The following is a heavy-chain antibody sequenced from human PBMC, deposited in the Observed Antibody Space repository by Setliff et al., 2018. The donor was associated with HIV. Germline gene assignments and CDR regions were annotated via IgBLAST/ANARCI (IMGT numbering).Heavy chain of an antibody. Sequence: SETLSLTCTVSGGSISSGGYYWSWIRQHPGKGLEWIGHIYYSGSSGSTYYNPSLKSRVTISADESTSTAYMELSSLKSEDTAVYYCARARGIITTFDYWGQGTLVTVSS. J-gene: IGHJ4*02. CDR3: ARARGIITTFDY. CDR2: IYYSGSSGST. CDR1: GGSISSGGYY. V-gene: IGHV4-31*02. D-gene: IGHD3-22*01.